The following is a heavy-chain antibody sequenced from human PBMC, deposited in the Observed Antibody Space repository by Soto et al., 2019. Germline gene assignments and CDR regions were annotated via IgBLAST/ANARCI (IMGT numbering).Heavy chain of an antibody. CDR1: GFTFSSYS. Sequence: EVQLVESGGGLVKPGGSLRLSCAASGFTFSSYSMNWVSQAPGKGLEWVSSISSSSSYIYYADSVKGRFTISRDNAKNSLYLQMNSLRAEDTAVYYCARYYDFWSGYSVFDYWGQGTLVTVSS. D-gene: IGHD3-3*01. J-gene: IGHJ4*02. V-gene: IGHV3-21*01. CDR3: ARYYDFWSGYSVFDY. CDR2: ISSSSSYI.